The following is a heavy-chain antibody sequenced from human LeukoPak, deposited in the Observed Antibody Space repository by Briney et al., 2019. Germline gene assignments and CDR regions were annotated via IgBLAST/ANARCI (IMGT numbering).Heavy chain of an antibody. D-gene: IGHD4-17*01. CDR2: ISYDGSNK. V-gene: IGHV3-30*18. Sequence: SLRLSCSASGFTFTSYGMHWVRQAPGKGLEWVAVISYDGSNKYYADSVKGRFTISRDNSKNTPYLQMNSLRAEDTAVYYCAKDRGDYGDSSFDYWGQGTLVTVSS. CDR1: GFTFTSYG. J-gene: IGHJ4*02. CDR3: AKDRGDYGDSSFDY.